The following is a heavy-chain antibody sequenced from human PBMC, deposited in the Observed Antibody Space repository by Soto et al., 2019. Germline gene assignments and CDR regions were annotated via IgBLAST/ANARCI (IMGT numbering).Heavy chain of an antibody. D-gene: IGHD6-13*01. Sequence: GGSLRLSCAASGFTFSSYAMSWVRQAPGKGLEWVSAISGSGGSTYYADSVKGRFTISRDNSKNTLYLQMNSLRAEDTAVYYCAAAAGRGRYYYYGMDVWGQGTTVTVSS. J-gene: IGHJ6*02. CDR3: AAAAGRGRYYYYGMDV. V-gene: IGHV3-23*01. CDR1: GFTFSSYA. CDR2: ISGSGGST.